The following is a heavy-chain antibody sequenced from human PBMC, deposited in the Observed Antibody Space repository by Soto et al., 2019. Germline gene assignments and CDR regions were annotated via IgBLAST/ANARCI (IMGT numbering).Heavy chain of an antibody. Sequence: KVSCKASGYTFSPYAFSWGRQAPGHGLEWMGWIRVYNGKQEDAQKLQGRVPLTTDTSPSTAYMELRSLRYDDTAVYYCARDRDWEGLSTWGRGALVTVSS. CDR2: IRVYNGKQ. CDR1: GYTFSPYA. CDR3: ARDRDWEGLST. J-gene: IGHJ5*02. V-gene: IGHV1-18*01. D-gene: IGHD3-3*01.